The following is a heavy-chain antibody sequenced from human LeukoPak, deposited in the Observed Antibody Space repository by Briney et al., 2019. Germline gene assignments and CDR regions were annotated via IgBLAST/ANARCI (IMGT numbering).Heavy chain of an antibody. V-gene: IGHV1-18*01. CDR3: ARDPSNSGYDYLYYFDY. D-gene: IGHD5-12*01. J-gene: IGHJ4*02. CDR1: GYTVTSYG. CDR2: ISAYNGNT. Sequence: ASVKVSCKSSGYTVTSYGIIWVRQAPGQGLEWMGWISAYNGNTNYAQKLQGRVTMTTDTSTSTAYMELSRLRSDDTAVYYCARDPSNSGYDYLYYFDYWGQGTLVTVSS.